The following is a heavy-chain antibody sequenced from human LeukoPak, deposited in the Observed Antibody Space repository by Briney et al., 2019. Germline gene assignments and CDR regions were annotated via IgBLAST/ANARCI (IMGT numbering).Heavy chain of an antibody. V-gene: IGHV3-21*01. CDR3: ASGGDYDILTGGHDAFDI. D-gene: IGHD3-9*01. CDR2: ISSSSSYI. J-gene: IGHJ3*02. Sequence: GGSLRLSCAASGFTFSSYEMNWVRQAPGKGLEWVSSISSSSSYIYYADSVKGRFTISRDNAKNSLYLQMNSLRAEDTAVYYCASGGDYDILTGGHDAFDIWGQGTMVTVSS. CDR1: GFTFSSYE.